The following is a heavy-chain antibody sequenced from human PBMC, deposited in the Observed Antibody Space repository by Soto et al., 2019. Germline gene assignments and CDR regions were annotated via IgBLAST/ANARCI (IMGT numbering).Heavy chain of an antibody. CDR1: GGSLGSYY. CDR3: ARASPTYYYDSSGYFIDY. D-gene: IGHD3-22*01. Sequence: SETLSLTCTVSGGSLGSYYWSWIRQPPGKGLEWIGYVFYTGRANYNASLKSRVSISLDTSNYQFSLKLSSVTAADTAVYYCARASPTYYYDSSGYFIDYWGQGTLVTVSS. V-gene: IGHV4-59*01. CDR2: VFYTGRA. J-gene: IGHJ4*02.